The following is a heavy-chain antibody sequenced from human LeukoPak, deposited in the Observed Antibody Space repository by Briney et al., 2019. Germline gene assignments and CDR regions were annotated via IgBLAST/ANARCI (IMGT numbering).Heavy chain of an antibody. Sequence: HPGGSLRLSRAVSGLTFNNYAMSWVRQAPGKGLEWVSGISGRGASKYYADSVKGRFTISRDNSKNTLYLQMNSLKTGDTAVYFCSSGLSVLRSNNTPVDYWGQGTLVTVSS. CDR3: SSGLSVLRSNNTPVDY. J-gene: IGHJ4*02. V-gene: IGHV3-23*01. D-gene: IGHD4-17*01. CDR1: GLTFNNYA. CDR2: ISGRGASK.